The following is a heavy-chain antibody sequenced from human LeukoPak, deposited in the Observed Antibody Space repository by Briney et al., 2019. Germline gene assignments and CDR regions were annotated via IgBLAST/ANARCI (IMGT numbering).Heavy chain of an antibody. D-gene: IGHD2-15*01. Sequence: SETLSRTCAVSGGSINSYYWSWIRQPPGKGLEWIGYIYYSGSTNYNPSLKSRVTISLDTSKKQFSLKLSSVTAADTAVYYCAAGTPALEFWGQGTLVTVSS. CDR1: GGSINSYY. V-gene: IGHV4-59*01. J-gene: IGHJ4*02. CDR2: IYYSGST. CDR3: AAGTPALEF.